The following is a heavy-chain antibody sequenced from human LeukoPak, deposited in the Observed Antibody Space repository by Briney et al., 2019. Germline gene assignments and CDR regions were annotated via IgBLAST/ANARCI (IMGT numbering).Heavy chain of an antibody. Sequence: GGSLRLSCAASGFTFSSYAMSWVRQAPGKGLEWVSAISGSGGSTYYADSVRGRFTISRDNSKNTLYLQMNSLRAEDTAVYYCAKVSGELYEVGVDYWGQGTLVTVSS. CDR2: ISGSGGST. D-gene: IGHD1-26*01. CDR1: GFTFSSYA. J-gene: IGHJ4*02. V-gene: IGHV3-23*01. CDR3: AKVSGELYEVGVDY.